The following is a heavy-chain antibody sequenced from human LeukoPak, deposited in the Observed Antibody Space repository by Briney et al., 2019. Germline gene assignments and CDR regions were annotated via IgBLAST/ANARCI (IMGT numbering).Heavy chain of an antibody. CDR2: IYYSGST. D-gene: IGHD5-24*01. Sequence: SETLSLTCTVSGGSISSGDYYWSWIRQPPGKDLEWIGYIYYSGSTYYNPSLKSRVTISVDTSKNQFSLKLSSVTAADSGVYYCARGGGSVDYWGQGTLVTVSS. J-gene: IGHJ4*02. CDR3: ARGGGSVDY. V-gene: IGHV4-30-4*08. CDR1: GGSISSGDYY.